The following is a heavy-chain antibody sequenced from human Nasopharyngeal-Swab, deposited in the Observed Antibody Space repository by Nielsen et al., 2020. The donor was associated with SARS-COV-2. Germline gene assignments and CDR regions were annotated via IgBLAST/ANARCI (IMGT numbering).Heavy chain of an antibody. D-gene: IGHD1-26*01. CDR2: IDWDDDK. V-gene: IGHV2-70*11. CDR3: ARILRDSGSYAPYYYYYMDV. J-gene: IGHJ6*03. CDR1: GFSLRTSGMC. Sequence: SGPTLMHPTPTLPLTCTFSGFSLRTSGMCVSWIRQPTGKALEWLARIDWDDDKYYSTSQKTRLTISKDTSKDQVVRTMTNMDPVDTATYYCARILRDSGSYAPYYYYYMDVWGKGTTVTVSS.